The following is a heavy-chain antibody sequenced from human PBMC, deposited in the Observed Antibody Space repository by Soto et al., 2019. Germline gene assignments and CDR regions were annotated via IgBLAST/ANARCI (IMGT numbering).Heavy chain of an antibody. D-gene: IGHD3-10*01. Sequence: GASVKVSCKASGYTFTGYYMHWVRQAPGQGLEWMGWINPNSGGTNYAQKFQGWVTMTRDTSISTAYMELSRLRSDDTAVYYCAGDRPYYGSGSYSLYYFDYWGQGTLVTVSS. V-gene: IGHV1-2*04. CDR3: AGDRPYYGSGSYSLYYFDY. J-gene: IGHJ4*02. CDR1: GYTFTGYY. CDR2: INPNSGGT.